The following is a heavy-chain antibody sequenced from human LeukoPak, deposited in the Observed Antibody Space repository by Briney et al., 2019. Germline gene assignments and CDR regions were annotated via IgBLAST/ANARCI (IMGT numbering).Heavy chain of an antibody. CDR2: IYYSGST. J-gene: IGHJ4*02. V-gene: IGHV4-59*01. CDR1: GGSISSYY. Sequence: SETLSLTCTVSGGSISSYYWSWIRQPPGKGLEWIGYIYYSGSTNYNPSLKSRVTISVDTSKNQFSLKLSSVTAADTAVYYCARADGRLATDIDYWGQGTLVTVSS. D-gene: IGHD5-12*01. CDR3: ARADGRLATDIDY.